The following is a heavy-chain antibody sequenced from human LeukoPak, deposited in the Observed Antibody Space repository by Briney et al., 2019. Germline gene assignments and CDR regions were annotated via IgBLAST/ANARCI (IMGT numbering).Heavy chain of an antibody. CDR3: AADSGSYRYYFDY. CDR1: GYTFTSYY. J-gene: IGHJ4*02. D-gene: IGHD1-26*01. Sequence: ASVKVSCKASGYTFTSYYMHWVRQAPGQGLEWMGIINPSGGSTSYAQKFQGGVTMTRDMSTSTVYMELSSLRSEDTAVYYCAADSGSYRYYFDYWGQGTLVTVSS. CDR2: INPSGGST. V-gene: IGHV1-46*01.